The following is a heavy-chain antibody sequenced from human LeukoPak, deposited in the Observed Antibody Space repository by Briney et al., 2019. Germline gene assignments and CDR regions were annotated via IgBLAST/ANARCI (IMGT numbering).Heavy chain of an antibody. J-gene: IGHJ5*02. Sequence: PGGSLRLSCAAPGFTFSSYSMNWVRQAPGKGLEWVSSISTSSYMYYADSVKGRFTISRDNAKNSPYLQMNSLRAEDTAVYYCARLSSGWYSWFDPWGQGTLVTVSS. CDR1: GFTFSSYS. CDR2: ISTSSYM. V-gene: IGHV3-21*01. CDR3: ARLSSGWYSWFDP. D-gene: IGHD6-19*01.